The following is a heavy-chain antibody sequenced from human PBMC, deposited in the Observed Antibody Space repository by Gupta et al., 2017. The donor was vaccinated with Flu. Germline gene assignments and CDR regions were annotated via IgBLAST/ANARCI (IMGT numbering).Heavy chain of an antibody. CDR2: SYYSDNT. CDR3: AKVSVGYCSGNTCFNWFDP. V-gene: IGHV4-59*01. Sequence: EWIGYSYYSDNTKYNPSLESRVTISLDRSKNQVSLRLRFVTAADTAVYYCAKVSVGYCSGNTCFNWFDPCGQGTLVTVSS. J-gene: IGHJ5*02. D-gene: IGHD2-15*01.